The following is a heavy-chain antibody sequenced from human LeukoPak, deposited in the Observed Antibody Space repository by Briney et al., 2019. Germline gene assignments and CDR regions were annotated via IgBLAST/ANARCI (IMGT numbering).Heavy chain of an antibody. J-gene: IGHJ4*02. CDR1: GFTFNRNA. CDR3: AKVRGRCSGGSCYRPNTFDY. D-gene: IGHD2-15*01. Sequence: GGSLRLSCAASGFTFNRNAISWVRQAPGKGLEWVSAISGSGGSTYYADSVKGRFTISRDKSKNTLYLQMNSLRAEDTAVYYCAKVRGRCSGGSCYRPNTFDYWGQGTLVTVSS. V-gene: IGHV3-23*01. CDR2: ISGSGGST.